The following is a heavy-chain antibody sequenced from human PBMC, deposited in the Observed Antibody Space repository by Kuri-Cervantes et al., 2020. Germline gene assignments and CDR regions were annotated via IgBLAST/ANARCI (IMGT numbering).Heavy chain of an antibody. V-gene: IGHV3-53*01. J-gene: IGHJ6*02. CDR1: GFTFSSYS. CDR3: AYYYYGMDV. Sequence: GESLKISCAASGFTFSSYSMNWVRQAPGKGLEWVSVIYSGGSTYYADSVKGRFTISRDNSKNTLYLQMNSLRAEDTAVYYCAYYYYGMDVWGQGTTVTVSS. CDR2: IYSGGST.